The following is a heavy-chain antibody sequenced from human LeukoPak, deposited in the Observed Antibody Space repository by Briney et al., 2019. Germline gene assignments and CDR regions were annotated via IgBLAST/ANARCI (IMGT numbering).Heavy chain of an antibody. CDR1: GFTVSSDA. CDR2: ISSSGGKT. CDR3: ANGLAGYYVSSS. D-gene: IGHD3-10*02. V-gene: IGHV3-23*01. J-gene: IGHJ4*02. Sequence: PGGSLRLSWAASGFTVSSDAMSWVRQAPGWGLQWVSTISSSGGKTYYADSVKGRFTISRDNSKNTLYLQMNRLRVEDTGVYYCANGLAGYYVSSSWGQGTLVTVSS.